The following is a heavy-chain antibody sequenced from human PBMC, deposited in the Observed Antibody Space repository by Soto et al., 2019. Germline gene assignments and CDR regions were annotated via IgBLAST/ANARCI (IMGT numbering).Heavy chain of an antibody. CDR1: GFTFSTFA. Sequence: EVQLLESGGGLVQPGGSLRLSCAASGFTFSTFAMTWVRQAPGKGLEWVSVISGRGDTTYYADSVKGRFTISRDNSKNTLFLQMNSLGAEDTALYYCAKGGVRTAVTSHFDYWGQGTLVTVSS. V-gene: IGHV3-23*01. J-gene: IGHJ4*02. D-gene: IGHD4-17*01. CDR2: ISGRGDTT. CDR3: AKGGVRTAVTSHFDY.